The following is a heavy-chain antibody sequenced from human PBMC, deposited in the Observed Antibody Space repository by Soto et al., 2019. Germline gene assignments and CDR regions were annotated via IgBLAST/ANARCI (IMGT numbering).Heavy chain of an antibody. CDR1: GYTFTSYG. J-gene: IGHJ5*02. V-gene: IGHV1-18*01. CDR2: ISAYNGNT. CDR3: AREVLTTVTTVWFDP. Sequence: ASVKVSCKASGYTFTSYGISWVRQAPGQGLEWMGWISAYNGNTNYAQKLQGRVTMTTDTSTSTAYMELRSLRSDDTAVYYCAREVLTTVTTVWFDPWGQGTLVTVSS. D-gene: IGHD4-17*01.